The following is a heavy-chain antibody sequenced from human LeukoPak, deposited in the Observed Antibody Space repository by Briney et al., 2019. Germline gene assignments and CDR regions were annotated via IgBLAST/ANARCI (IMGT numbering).Heavy chain of an antibody. CDR1: GYSINNYW. CDR3: ARQEYCSGGSCYTWFDP. J-gene: IGHJ5*02. V-gene: IGHV5-51*01. CDR2: IYPADSDI. Sequence: GESLKISCKGSGYSINNYWIGWVRQMPGKGLEWMGIIYPADSDIRYSPSFQGKVTISADKSISTAYLQWSSLKASDTAMYYCARQEYCSGGSCYTWFDPWGQGTLVTVSS. D-gene: IGHD2-15*01.